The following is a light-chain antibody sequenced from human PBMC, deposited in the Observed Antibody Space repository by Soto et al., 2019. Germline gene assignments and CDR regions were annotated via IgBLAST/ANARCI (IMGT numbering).Light chain of an antibody. J-gene: IGLJ1*01. CDR2: EVV. Sequence: ALTEPPSASGSPGQSVTISCTGSKNDIGVYDFVSWYQHHPGKAPRLIIYEVVQRPSGVPDRFSGSKSGNTASLTVSGLQAADEGDYFCKSYAGSNTYVFGSGTKVTVL. CDR3: KSYAGSNTYV. V-gene: IGLV2-8*01. CDR1: KNDIGVYDF.